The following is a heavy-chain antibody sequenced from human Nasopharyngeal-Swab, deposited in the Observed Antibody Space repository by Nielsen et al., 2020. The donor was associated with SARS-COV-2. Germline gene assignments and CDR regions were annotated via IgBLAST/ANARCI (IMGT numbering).Heavy chain of an antibody. D-gene: IGHD4/OR15-4a*01. CDR3: ARHLTTHPFDY. V-gene: IGHV3-7*03. CDR1: GFTFSSYW. Sequence: GGSLRLSCAASGFTFSSYWMSWVRQAPGKGLEWVANIKQDGSEKYYVDSVKGRFTISRDNAKNSLYLQMNSPRAEDTAVYYCARHLTTHPFDYWGQGTLVTVSS. CDR2: IKQDGSEK. J-gene: IGHJ4*02.